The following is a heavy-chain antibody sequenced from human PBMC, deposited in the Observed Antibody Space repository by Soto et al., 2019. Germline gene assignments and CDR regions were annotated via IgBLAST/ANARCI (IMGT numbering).Heavy chain of an antibody. CDR2: FDSEDGET. CDR1: GYTLTELS. D-gene: IGHD3-9*01. V-gene: IGHV1-24*01. Sequence: GASVKVSCKVSGYTLTELSLHWVRQAPGKGLEWMGGFDSEDGETIYAQKFQGRVTMTEDTSTDTAYMELSSLRFEDTAVYYCVTGSNYDILTGSFSFDYWG. J-gene: IGHJ4*01. CDR3: VTGSNYDILTGSFSFDY.